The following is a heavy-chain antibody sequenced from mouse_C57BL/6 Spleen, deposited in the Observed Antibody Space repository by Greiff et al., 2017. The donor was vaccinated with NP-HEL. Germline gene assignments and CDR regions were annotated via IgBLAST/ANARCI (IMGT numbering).Heavy chain of an antibody. CDR2: IRSKSNNYAT. V-gene: IGHV10-1*01. Sequence: EVQVVESGGGLVQPKGSLKLSCAASGFSFNTYAMNWVRQAPGKGLEWVARIRSKSNNYATYYADSVKDRFTISRDDSESMLYLQMNNLKTEDTAMYYCVGIYYYGSSYVGYFDVWGTGTTVTVSS. CDR1: GFSFNTYA. D-gene: IGHD1-1*01. J-gene: IGHJ1*03. CDR3: VGIYYYGSSYVGYFDV.